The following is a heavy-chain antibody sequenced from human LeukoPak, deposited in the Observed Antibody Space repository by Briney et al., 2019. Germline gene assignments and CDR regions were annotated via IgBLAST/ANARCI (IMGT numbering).Heavy chain of an antibody. V-gene: IGHV3-48*03. Sequence: PGGSLRLSCAASGFTFSSYEMNWVRQAPGKGLEWVSYISSSGSTIYYADSVKGRFTISRDNSKNTLYLQMNSLRADDTALYFCARDHESSGYPTSNYWAQGTLVAVSS. CDR3: ARDHESSGYPTSNY. D-gene: IGHD3-22*01. J-gene: IGHJ4*02. CDR2: ISSSGSTI. CDR1: GFTFSSYE.